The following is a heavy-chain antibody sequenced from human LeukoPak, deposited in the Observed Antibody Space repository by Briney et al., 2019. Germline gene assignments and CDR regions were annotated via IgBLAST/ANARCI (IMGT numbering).Heavy chain of an antibody. CDR3: AKDPSLWFGELSGGGWY. D-gene: IGHD3-10*01. CDR2: IRYDGSNK. V-gene: IGHV3-30*02. Sequence: GGSLRLSCAASGFTFSSYGMHWVRQAPGKGLEWVAFIRYDGSNKYYADSVKGRFTISRDNSKNTLYLQMNSLRAEDTAVYYCAKDPSLWFGELSGGGWYWGQGTLVTVSS. J-gene: IGHJ4*02. CDR1: GFTFSSYG.